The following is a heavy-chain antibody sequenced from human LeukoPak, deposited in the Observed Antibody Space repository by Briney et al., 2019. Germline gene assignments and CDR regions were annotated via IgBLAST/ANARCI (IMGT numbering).Heavy chain of an antibody. CDR1: GFTFSSYA. V-gene: IGHV3-30*14. D-gene: IGHD1-14*01. CDR2: ISYDGSNK. CDR3: ARDHRVAGGDY. Sequence: GRSLRLSCAASGFTFSSYALHWVRQSPSKGLECVAVISYDGSNKSYADSVKGRFTISRDNSKNTLYLQMNSLRAEDTAVYYCARDHRVAGGDYWGQGTLVTVSS. J-gene: IGHJ4*02.